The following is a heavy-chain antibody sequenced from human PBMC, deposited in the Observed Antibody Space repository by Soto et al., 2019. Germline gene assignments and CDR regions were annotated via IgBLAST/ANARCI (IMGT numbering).Heavy chain of an antibody. CDR3: ARGPLRNWFDP. CDR1: GYTFTSYA. CDR2: LNAGNGNT. J-gene: IGHJ5*02. D-gene: IGHD5-12*01. V-gene: IGHV1-3*01. Sequence: ASVKVSRKASGYTFTSYAMHWVRQAPGQRLEWMGWLNAGNGNTKYSQKFQGRVTITKNTSASTAYMELSSLRSEDTAVYYCARGPLRNWFDPWGQGTLVTVSS.